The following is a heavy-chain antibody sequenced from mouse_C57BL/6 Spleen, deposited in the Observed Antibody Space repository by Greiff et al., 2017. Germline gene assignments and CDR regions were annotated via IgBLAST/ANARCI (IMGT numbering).Heavy chain of an antibody. CDR3: ARMCYDGYYYAMDY. Sequence: VQLQQPVAELVRPGASVKLSCTASGFNIKNTYMPWVKQRPEQGLEWIGRIDPANGNTKYAPKFQGKATLTVDTSSSTAYMQLSSLTSEDSSVYYYARMCYDGYYYAMDYWGQGTSVTVSS. V-gene: IGHV14-3*01. CDR1: GFNIKNTY. D-gene: IGHD2-12*01. J-gene: IGHJ4*01. CDR2: IDPANGNT.